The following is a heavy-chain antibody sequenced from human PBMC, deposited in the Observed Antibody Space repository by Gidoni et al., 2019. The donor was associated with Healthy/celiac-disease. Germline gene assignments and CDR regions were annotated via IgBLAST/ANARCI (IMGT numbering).Heavy chain of an antibody. D-gene: IGHD3-22*01. J-gene: IGHJ4*02. Sequence: EVQLVESGGGLVKPGGSLRLSCAASGFTFSSYSMNWVRQAPGKGLEWVSSISSSSSYIYYADSVKGRFTISRDNAKNSLYLQMNSLRAEDTAVYYCARDSVPEYYYDSRGFDYWGQGTLVTVSS. CDR3: ARDSVPEYYYDSRGFDY. CDR2: ISSSSSYI. CDR1: GFTFSSYS. V-gene: IGHV3-21*01.